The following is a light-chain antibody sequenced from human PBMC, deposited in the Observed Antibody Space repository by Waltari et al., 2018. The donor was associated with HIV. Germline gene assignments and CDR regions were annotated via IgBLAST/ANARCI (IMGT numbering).Light chain of an antibody. CDR2: MAS. J-gene: IGKJ1*01. CDR1: RGIDNW. CDR3: QEYNRG. Sequence: DSQMTQSPSTLSASVGDRVTITCRARRGIDNWLAWYQEKPGKAPKLLIYMASNLETGVPSRFSGSGFGTEFTLTISSLQPDDLATYYCQEYNRGFGQGTKVEIK. V-gene: IGKV1-5*03.